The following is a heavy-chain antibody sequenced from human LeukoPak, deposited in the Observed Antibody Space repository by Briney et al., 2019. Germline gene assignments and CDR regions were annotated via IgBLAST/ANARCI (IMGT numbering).Heavy chain of an antibody. CDR1: GFTFSSYA. V-gene: IGHV3-23*01. D-gene: IGHD2-2*01. CDR3: AKDMGLVPAAPNWFDP. J-gene: IGHJ5*02. Sequence: GGSLRLSCAASGFTFSSYAISWVRQAPGKGLEWVSAISGSGGSTYYADSVKGRFTISRDNSKNTLYLQMNSLRAEDTAVYYCAKDMGLVPAAPNWFDPWGQGTLVTVSS. CDR2: ISGSGGST.